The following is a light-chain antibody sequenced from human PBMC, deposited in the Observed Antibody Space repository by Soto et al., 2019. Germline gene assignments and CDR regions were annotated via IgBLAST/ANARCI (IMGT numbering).Light chain of an antibody. J-gene: IGLJ3*02. CDR3: TSYTNSGTWV. CDR1: SSDVGGYNY. V-gene: IGLV2-14*01. Sequence: ALTQPASVSGSPGQSITISCAGTSSDVGGYNYVSWYQQHPDKAPKLMIYEVINRPSGVSNRFSGSKSGNTASLTISGLQAEDEADYYCTSYTNSGTWVFGGGTKLTVL. CDR2: EVI.